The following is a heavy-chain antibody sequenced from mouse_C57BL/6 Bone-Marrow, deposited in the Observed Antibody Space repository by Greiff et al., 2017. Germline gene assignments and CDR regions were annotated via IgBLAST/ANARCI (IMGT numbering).Heavy chain of an antibody. D-gene: IGHD1-1*01. CDR3: ARLEFDGSSGDWYFDV. CDR2: IYARDGST. J-gene: IGHJ1*03. CDR1: GYTFTSYD. Sequence: QVQLKESGPELVKPGASVKLSCKASGYTFTSYDINWVKQRPGQGLEWIGWIYARDGSTKYNEKLKGKATLTVDTSSSTAYMALHSLPSEDSAVYFCARLEFDGSSGDWYFDVWGTGTTVTVSS. V-gene: IGHV1-85*01.